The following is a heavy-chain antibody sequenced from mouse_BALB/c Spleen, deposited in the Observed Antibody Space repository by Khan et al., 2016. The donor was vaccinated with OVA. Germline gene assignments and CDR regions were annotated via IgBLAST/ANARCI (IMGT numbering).Heavy chain of an antibody. CDR2: IDPTTGYT. V-gene: IGHV1-7*01. J-gene: IGHJ3*01. Sequence: AQLQESGAELAKPGASVKMSCKASGYTFTNYWMHWVKQRPGQGLEWIGYIDPTTGYTGYNQKFKDKATLTADKSSSTAYMQLSSLTSEDSAVSSCTSRGSTYSCLGYWGQGTLGTVSA. CDR3: TSRGSTYSCLGY. CDR1: GYTFTNYW. D-gene: IGHD1-1*01.